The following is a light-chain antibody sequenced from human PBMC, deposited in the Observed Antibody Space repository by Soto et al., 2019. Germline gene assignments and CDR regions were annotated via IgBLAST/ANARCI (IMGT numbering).Light chain of an antibody. V-gene: IGLV2-14*01. Sequence: QSALTQPASVSGSPGQSITISCTGSSSDIGAFNYVAWYQQHPGKAPKLIIHGVTNRPSGVSSRFSGSKSDYTASLTISGLPAEDEADYYCSSYTTAFFYVFGTGTKLTVL. CDR1: SSDIGAFNY. CDR2: GVT. J-gene: IGLJ1*01. CDR3: SSYTTAFFYV.